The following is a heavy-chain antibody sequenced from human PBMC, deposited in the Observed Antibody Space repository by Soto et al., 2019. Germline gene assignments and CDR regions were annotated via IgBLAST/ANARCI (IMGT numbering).Heavy chain of an antibody. J-gene: IGHJ3*02. D-gene: IGHD6-19*01. V-gene: IGHV3-66*01. CDR1: GFTVSSNY. CDR2: IYSGGST. Sequence: EVQLVESGGGLVRPGGSLRLSCAASGFTVSSNYMSWVRQAPGKGLEWVSVIYSGGSTYYADSVKGRFTISRDNSKNTLYLQMNSLRAEDTAVYYCARVNVRSGWYPEPDAFDIWGQGTMVTVSS. CDR3: ARVNVRSGWYPEPDAFDI.